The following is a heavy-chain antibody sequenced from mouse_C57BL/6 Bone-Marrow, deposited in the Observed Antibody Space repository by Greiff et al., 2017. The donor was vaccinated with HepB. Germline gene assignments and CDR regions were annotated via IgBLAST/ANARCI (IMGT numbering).Heavy chain of an antibody. J-gene: IGHJ4*01. Sequence: EVQLQQPGAELVKPGASVKLSCKASGYTFTSYWMHWVKQRPGRGLEWIGRIDPEDGETKYAPKFQGKATITADTSSNTAYLQLSSLTSEDTAVYYCARRGLLDYWGQGTSVTVSS. CDR3: ARRGLLDY. V-gene: IGHV14-2*01. CDR1: GYTFTSYW. CDR2: IDPEDGET.